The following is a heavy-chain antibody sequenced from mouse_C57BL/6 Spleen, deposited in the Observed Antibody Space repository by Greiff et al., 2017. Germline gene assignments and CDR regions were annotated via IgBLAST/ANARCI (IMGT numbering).Heavy chain of an antibody. CDR3: ASLYFDY. V-gene: IGHV1-50*01. CDR1: GYTFTRYW. J-gene: IGHJ2*01. CDR2: IDPSDSYT. Sequence: VQLQQPGAELVKPGASVKLSCKASGYTFTRYWMQWVKQRPGQGLEWIGEIDPSDSYTNYNQKFKGKATLTVDTSSSTAYMQLSSLTSEDSAVYYCASLYFDYWGQGTTLTGSS.